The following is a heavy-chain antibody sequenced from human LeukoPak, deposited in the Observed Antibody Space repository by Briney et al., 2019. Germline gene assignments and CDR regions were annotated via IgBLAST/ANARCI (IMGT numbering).Heavy chain of an antibody. V-gene: IGHV1-2*02. J-gene: IGHJ4*02. D-gene: IGHD6-13*01. CDR1: GYTFTGYY. CDR2: INPNSGGT. CDR3: ARGVSSSWYNYLYYFDY. Sequence: GASVKVSCKASGYTFTGYYMHWVRQAPGQGLEWMGWINPNSGGTNYAQKFQGRVTMTRDTSISTAYMELSRLRSDDTAVYYCARGVSSSWYNYLYYFDYWGQGTLVTVSS.